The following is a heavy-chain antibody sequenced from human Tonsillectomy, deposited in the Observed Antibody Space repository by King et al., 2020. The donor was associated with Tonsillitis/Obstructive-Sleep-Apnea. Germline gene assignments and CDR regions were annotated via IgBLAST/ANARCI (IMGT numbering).Heavy chain of an antibody. D-gene: IGHD6-19*01. CDR2: IVTAGDT. Sequence: VQLVESGGGLVQPGGSLRLSCAASGFTFSSYDMHWVRQATGKGLEWVSAIVTAGDTYYPGSVKGRFTISRENANNSLSLQMNSLRAGATAVYYCARTQKKNSSGWYSNVGAFWYFDLWGRGTLVTVSS. CDR3: ARTQKKNSSGWYSNVGAFWYFDL. V-gene: IGHV3-13*04. J-gene: IGHJ2*01. CDR1: GFTFSSYD.